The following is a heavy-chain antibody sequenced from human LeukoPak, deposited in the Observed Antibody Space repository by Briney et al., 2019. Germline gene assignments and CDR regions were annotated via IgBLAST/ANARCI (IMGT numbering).Heavy chain of an antibody. Sequence: GGSLRLSCAASGFTFNDYAMYWVRQAPGKGLEWVTLISYDGYDKSYADSVRGRFTISRDNSRNTLYLQMDSLRSEDTAVYYCVRDFFPVVDSTWYEIGYWGQGTLVTVSS. J-gene: IGHJ4*02. D-gene: IGHD2-21*01. CDR1: GFTFNDYA. CDR2: ISYDGYDK. CDR3: VRDFFPVVDSTWYEIGY. V-gene: IGHV3-30-3*01.